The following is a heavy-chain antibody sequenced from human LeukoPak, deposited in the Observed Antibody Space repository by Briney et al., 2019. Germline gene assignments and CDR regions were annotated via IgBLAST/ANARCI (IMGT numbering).Heavy chain of an antibody. V-gene: IGHV4-34*01. J-gene: IGHJ4*02. Sequence: SETLSLTCTVSGGSTSSDYWSWIRQPPGKGLEWIGEINHSGSTNYNPSLKSRVTISVDTSKNQFSLKLSSVTAADTAVYYCARGRGRGWGQGTLVTVSS. CDR2: INHSGST. CDR1: GGSTSSDY. CDR3: ARGRGRG. D-gene: IGHD1-26*01.